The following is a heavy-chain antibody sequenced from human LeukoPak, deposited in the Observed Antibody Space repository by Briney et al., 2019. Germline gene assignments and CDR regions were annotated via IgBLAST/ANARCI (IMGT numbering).Heavy chain of an antibody. D-gene: IGHD3-3*01. J-gene: IGHJ5*02. Sequence: SETLSLTCAVYGGSFSGYYWSWIRQPPGKGLEWIGEINHSGSTNYNPSLKSRVTISVDTSKNQFSLKLSSVTAADTAVYYCARSQAIFGVVVYNWFDPWGQGTLVTVSS. CDR2: INHSGST. V-gene: IGHV4-34*01. CDR1: GGSFSGYY. CDR3: ARSQAIFGVVVYNWFDP.